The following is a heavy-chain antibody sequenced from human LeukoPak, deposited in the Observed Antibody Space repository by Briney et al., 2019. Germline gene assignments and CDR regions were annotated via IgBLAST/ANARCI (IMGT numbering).Heavy chain of an antibody. Sequence: PGGSLRLSCAASGFTFSNYVMGWVRQAPGKGLEWVSSISGSGDSTSHADSVKGRFTISRDNSKNTLYLQMGSLRAEDMAVYYCTRGPGYDYVWGSFRADYWGQGTLVTVSS. J-gene: IGHJ4*02. CDR1: GFTFSNYV. CDR3: TRGPGYDYVWGSFRADY. D-gene: IGHD3-16*02. V-gene: IGHV3-23*01. CDR2: ISGSGDST.